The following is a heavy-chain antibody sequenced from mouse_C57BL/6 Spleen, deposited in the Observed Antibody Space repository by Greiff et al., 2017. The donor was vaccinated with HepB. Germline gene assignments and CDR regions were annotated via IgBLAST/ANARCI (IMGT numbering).Heavy chain of an antibody. V-gene: IGHV1-82*01. CDR2: IYPGDGDT. Sequence: VKLMESGPELVKPGASVKISCKASGYAFSSSWMNWVKQRPGKGLEWIGRIYPGDGDTNYNGKFKGKATLTADKASSTAYMQLSSLTSEDSAVYFCARGYDYYAMDYWGQGTSVTVSS. J-gene: IGHJ4*01. CDR3: ARGYDYYAMDY. D-gene: IGHD2-10*02. CDR1: GYAFSSSW.